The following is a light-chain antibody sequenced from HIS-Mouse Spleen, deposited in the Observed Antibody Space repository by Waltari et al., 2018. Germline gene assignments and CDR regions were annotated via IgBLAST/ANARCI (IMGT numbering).Light chain of an antibody. CDR2: EDN. CDR1: SGSIASNY. CDR3: QSYDSSNVV. V-gene: IGLV6-57*02. Sequence: NFMLTQPHSVSESPGKTVTISCTGSSGSIASNYVQWYQQRPGSAPTPVIYEDNQRPSGVPVRFSGSIDSSSNSASLTISGLKTEDEADYYCQSYDSSNVVFGGGTKLTVL. J-gene: IGLJ2*01.